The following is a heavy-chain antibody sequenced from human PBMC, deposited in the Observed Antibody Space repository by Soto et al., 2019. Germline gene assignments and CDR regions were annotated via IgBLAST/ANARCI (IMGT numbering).Heavy chain of an antibody. J-gene: IGHJ4*02. V-gene: IGHV1-69*13. CDR1: GGTFSSHA. D-gene: IGHD4-17*01. Sequence: ASVKVSCKASGGTFSSHAISWVRQAPGQGLEWMGGIIPIFGTANYAQKFQGRVTITADESTSTAYMELSSLRSEDTAVYYCARGVTVTTPFEFDYWGQGTLVTVSS. CDR2: IIPIFGTA. CDR3: ARGVTVTTPFEFDY.